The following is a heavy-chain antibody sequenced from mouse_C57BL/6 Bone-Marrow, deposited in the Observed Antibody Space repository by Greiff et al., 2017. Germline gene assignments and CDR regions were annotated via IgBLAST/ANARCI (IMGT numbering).Heavy chain of an antibody. CDR3: TRYYYGWYFDV. Sequence: VQLQQSGAELVRPGASVTLSCKASGYTFTDYEMHWVKQTPVHGLEWIGAIDPETGGTAYNQKFKGKDILTADKSSSTAYMELRSLTSEDSAVYYCTRYYYGWYFDVWGTGTTVTVSS. J-gene: IGHJ1*03. V-gene: IGHV1-15*01. D-gene: IGHD2-1*01. CDR1: GYTFTDYE. CDR2: IDPETGGT.